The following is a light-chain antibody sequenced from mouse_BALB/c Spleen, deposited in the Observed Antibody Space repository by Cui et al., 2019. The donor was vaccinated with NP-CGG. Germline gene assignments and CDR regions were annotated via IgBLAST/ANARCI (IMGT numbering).Light chain of an antibody. V-gene: IGLV1*01. CDR2: GTN. J-gene: IGLJ1*01. CDR3: ALWYSNHWV. CDR1: TGAVTTSNY. Sequence: AVAAKESALTTSPGETVTLTCRSSTGAVTTSNYANWVQEKPDHLFTGLIGGTNNRAPGVPARFSGSLIGDKAALTITGAQTEDEAMYFCALWYSNHWVFGGGTKLTVL.